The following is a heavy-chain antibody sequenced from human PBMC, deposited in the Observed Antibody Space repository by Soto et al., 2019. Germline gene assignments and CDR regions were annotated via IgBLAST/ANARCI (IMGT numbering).Heavy chain of an antibody. CDR1: GFTSSTFW. J-gene: IGHJ4*02. D-gene: IGHD5-12*01. V-gene: IGHV3-7*01. Sequence: GSLRLSCAASGFTSSTFWMNWVRLAPGKVLEWVATVNPDGGEKGYVDSVKGRFTISRDNAKNSLYLQMNSLRAEDTAMYYCARDRGYSSFDCWGLGXLVTVYS. CDR3: ARDRGYSSFDC. CDR2: VNPDGGEK.